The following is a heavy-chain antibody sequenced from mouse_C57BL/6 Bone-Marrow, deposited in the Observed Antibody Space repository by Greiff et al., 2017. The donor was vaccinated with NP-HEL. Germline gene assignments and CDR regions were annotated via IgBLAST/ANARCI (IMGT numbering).Heavy chain of an antibody. J-gene: IGHJ1*03. CDR2: ISDGGSYT. V-gene: IGHV5-4*01. CDR1: GFTFSSYA. Sequence: EVQVVESGGGLVKPGGSLKLSCAASGFTFSSYAMSWVRQTPEKRLEWVATISDGGSYTYYPDNVKGRFTISRDNTKNNLYLQMSHLKSEDTAMYYCAREDWVKSSWYFDVWGTGTTVTVSS. D-gene: IGHD1-3*01. CDR3: AREDWVKSSWYFDV.